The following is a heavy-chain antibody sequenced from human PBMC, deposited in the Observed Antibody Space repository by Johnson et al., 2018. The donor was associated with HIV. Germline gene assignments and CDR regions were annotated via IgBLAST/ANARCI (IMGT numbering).Heavy chain of an antibody. CDR2: ISYDGSNK. Sequence: VQLVESGGGVVQPGRSLRLSCAVSGFTFNNYPMHWVRQAPGKGLEWVAVISYDGSNKYYGDSVKGRFTISRDNSKNTLYLQMNSLRGEDTAVYYCARGGIIHDAFDIWGQGTMVTVSS. J-gene: IGHJ3*02. V-gene: IGHV3-30*04. CDR1: GFTFNNYP. D-gene: IGHD1-1*01. CDR3: ARGGIIHDAFDI.